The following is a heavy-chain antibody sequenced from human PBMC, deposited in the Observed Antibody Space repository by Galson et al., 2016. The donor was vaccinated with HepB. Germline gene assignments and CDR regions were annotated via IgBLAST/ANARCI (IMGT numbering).Heavy chain of an antibody. J-gene: IGHJ3*02. CDR1: GGSVFSGSYY. V-gene: IGHV4-61*01. Sequence: ATLSLTCTVSGGSVFSGSYYWRWIRQHPGKGLEWIGCIYYSGSTNYNPSHKSRVTISVDTSKNQFSLKLNSVTAADTAVYYCARDRLQGVVIHAFDIWDQGTMVTVSS. CDR2: IYYSGST. D-gene: IGHD3-3*01. CDR3: ARDRLQGVVIHAFDI.